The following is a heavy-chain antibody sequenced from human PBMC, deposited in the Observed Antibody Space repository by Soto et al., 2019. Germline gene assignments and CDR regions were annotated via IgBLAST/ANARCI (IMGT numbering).Heavy chain of an antibody. J-gene: IGHJ5*02. CDR1: GFTFSSYG. D-gene: IGHD3-10*01. CDR3: AKADVAPDASGSWFDP. V-gene: IGHV3-30*18. CDR2: ISYDGSNK. Sequence: GGSLRLSCAASGFTFSSYGMHWVRQAPGKGLEWVAVISYDGSNKYYADSVKGRFTISRDNSKNTLYLQMNSLRAEDTAVYYCAKADVAPDASGSWFDPWGQGTLVTVSS.